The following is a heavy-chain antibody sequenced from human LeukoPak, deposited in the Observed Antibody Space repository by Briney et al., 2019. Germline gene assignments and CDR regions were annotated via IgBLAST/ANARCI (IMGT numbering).Heavy chain of an antibody. CDR1: GFTFRTFG. V-gene: IGHV3-7*03. Sequence: GGSLRLSCVASGFTFRTFGMAWVRQAPGKGLEWVAHTGLYGDGEYEESVRGRFTISRDNAKSSVYLEMNSLRAEDTALYYCAKDIIPHDNSLNGYFDYWGQGTLVTVSS. J-gene: IGHJ4*02. CDR2: TGLYGDGE. CDR3: AKDIIPHDNSLNGYFDY. D-gene: IGHD2/OR15-2a*01.